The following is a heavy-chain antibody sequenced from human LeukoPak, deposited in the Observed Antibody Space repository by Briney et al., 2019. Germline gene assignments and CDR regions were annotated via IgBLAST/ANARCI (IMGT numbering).Heavy chain of an antibody. Sequence: PGGSLRLSCAASGFTFSSYWMSWVRQAPGKGLEWVANIKQDGSEKYYMDSVKGRFTISRDNAKNSLYLQMNSLRAEDTAVYYCAATIVDIVATDNAWGQGTLVTVSS. CDR1: GFTFSSYW. CDR3: AATIVDIVATDNA. J-gene: IGHJ4*02. CDR2: IKQDGSEK. D-gene: IGHD5-12*01. V-gene: IGHV3-7*01.